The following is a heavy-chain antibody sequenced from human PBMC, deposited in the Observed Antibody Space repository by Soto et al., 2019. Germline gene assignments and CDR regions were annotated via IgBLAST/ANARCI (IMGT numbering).Heavy chain of an antibody. CDR1: GFTFGDYA. V-gene: IGHV3-49*03. CDR3: TRFTIFGVVMFDY. CDR2: IRSKAYGGTT. D-gene: IGHD3-3*01. J-gene: IGHJ4*02. Sequence: GGSLILSCTASGFTFGDYAMSWFRQAPGKGLEWVGFIRSKAYGGTTEYAASVKGRFTISRDDSKSIAYLQMNSLKTEDTAVYYCTRFTIFGVVMFDYWGQGTLVTVS.